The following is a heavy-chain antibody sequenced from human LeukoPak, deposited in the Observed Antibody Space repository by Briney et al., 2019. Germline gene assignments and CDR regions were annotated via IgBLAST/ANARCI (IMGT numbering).Heavy chain of an antibody. CDR3: ARGRGYDYGDYEAFDY. Sequence: GGSLRLSCAASGFTVSSNYMSWVRQAPGKGLEWVSVIYSGGSTYYADSVKGRFTISRDNSKNTLYLQMNSLRAEDTAAYYCARGRGYDYGDYEAFDYWGQGTLVTVSS. V-gene: IGHV3-53*01. D-gene: IGHD4-17*01. CDR1: GFTVSSNY. J-gene: IGHJ4*02. CDR2: IYSGGST.